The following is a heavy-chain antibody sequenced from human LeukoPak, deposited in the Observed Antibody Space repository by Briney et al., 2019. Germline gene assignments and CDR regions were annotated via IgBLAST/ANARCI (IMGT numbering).Heavy chain of an antibody. CDR3: ANIPDYEDAFDI. CDR2: ISYDGSNK. CDR1: GFTFSSYG. V-gene: IGHV3-30*18. J-gene: IGHJ3*02. D-gene: IGHD4-17*01. Sequence: GRSLRLSCAASGFTFSSYGMHWVRQAPGKGLEWVAVISYDGSNKYYADSVKGRFTISRDNSKNTLYLQTNSLRAEDTAVYYCANIPDYEDAFDIWGQGTMVTVSS.